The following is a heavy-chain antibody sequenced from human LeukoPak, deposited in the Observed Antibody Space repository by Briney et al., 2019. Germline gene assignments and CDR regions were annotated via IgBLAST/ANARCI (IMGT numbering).Heavy chain of an antibody. V-gene: IGHV3-23*01. D-gene: IGHD3-22*01. CDR2: ISGSGDIT. J-gene: IGHJ4*02. Sequence: GGSLRLSCAASGFTFSSYAMSWVRQAPGKGLEWVSGISGSGDITYYADSVKGRFTISRDNSKNTLYVQVNSLGTEDTAAYYCAKGSYYDSSGSFYFDYWGQGTLVTVSS. CDR3: AKGSYYDSSGSFYFDY. CDR1: GFTFSSYA.